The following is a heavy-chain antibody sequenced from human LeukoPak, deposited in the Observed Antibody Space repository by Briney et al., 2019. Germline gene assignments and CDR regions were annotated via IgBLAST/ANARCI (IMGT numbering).Heavy chain of an antibody. D-gene: IGHD3-10*01. Sequence: SETLSLTCTVSGGSISSYYWSWIRQPPGKGLEWIGYIYYSGSTNYNPSLKSRVTISVDTSKNQFSLKLSSVTAADTAMYYCARLLWFGETDAFDIWGQGTMVTVSS. CDR1: GGSISSYY. V-gene: IGHV4-59*08. CDR3: ARLLWFGETDAFDI. J-gene: IGHJ3*02. CDR2: IYYSGST.